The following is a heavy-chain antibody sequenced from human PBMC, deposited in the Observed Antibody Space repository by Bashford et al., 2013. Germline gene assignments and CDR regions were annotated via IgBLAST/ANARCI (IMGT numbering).Heavy chain of an antibody. D-gene: IGHD3-22*01. V-gene: IGHV1-46*01. J-gene: IGHJ4*02. CDR1: GYTFTSYY. CDR3: ARDLSSGLQWSYYFDY. Sequence: ASVKVSCKASGYTFTSYYMHWVRQAPGQGLEWMGIINPSGGSTSYAQKFQGRVTMTRDTSTSTVYMELSSLRSEDTAVYYCARDLSSGLQWSYYFDYWGQGTLVTVSS. CDR2: INPSGGST.